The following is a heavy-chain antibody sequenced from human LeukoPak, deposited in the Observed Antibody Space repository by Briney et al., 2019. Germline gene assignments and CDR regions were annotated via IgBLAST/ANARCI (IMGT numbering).Heavy chain of an antibody. D-gene: IGHD6-13*01. CDR3: ARDSAAADTDY. V-gene: IGHV3-21*01. CDR1: GFTFSSYS. Sequence: GGSLRLSCAASGFTFSSYSMNWVRQAPGKGLEWVSSISSSSYIYYADSVKGRFTISRDNAKNSLYLQMNSLRAEDTAVYYCARDSAAADTDYWGQGTLVTVSS. CDR2: ISSSSYI. J-gene: IGHJ4*02.